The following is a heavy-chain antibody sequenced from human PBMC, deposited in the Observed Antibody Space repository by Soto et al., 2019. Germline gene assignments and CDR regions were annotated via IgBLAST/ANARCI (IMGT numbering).Heavy chain of an antibody. Sequence: QVQLQESGPGLVKPSQTLSLTCTVSGGSISSGGYYWSWIRQHPGKGLEWIGYIYYSGSTYYNPSLKSRVTISVDTSKNQFSLKLSSVTAADTAVYYCARERPYCSSTSCQGGWFDPWGQGTLVTVSS. CDR1: GGSISSGGYY. CDR3: ARERPYCSSTSCQGGWFDP. V-gene: IGHV4-31*03. CDR2: IYYSGST. D-gene: IGHD2-2*01. J-gene: IGHJ5*02.